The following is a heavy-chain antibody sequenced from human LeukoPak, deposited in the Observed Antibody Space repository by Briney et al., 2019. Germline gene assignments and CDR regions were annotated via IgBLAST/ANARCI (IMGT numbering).Heavy chain of an antibody. CDR3: ATGTTVTRNWFDP. D-gene: IGHD4-17*01. V-gene: IGHV1-24*01. J-gene: IGHJ5*02. CDR1: GYTLTELS. CDR2: FDPEDGET. Sequence: APVTVSCTVSGYTLTELSMHWVRQAPGKGLEWMGGFDPEDGETIYAQKFQGRVTMTEDTSTDTAYMELSSLRSEDTAVYYCATGTTVTRNWFDPWGQGTLVTVSS.